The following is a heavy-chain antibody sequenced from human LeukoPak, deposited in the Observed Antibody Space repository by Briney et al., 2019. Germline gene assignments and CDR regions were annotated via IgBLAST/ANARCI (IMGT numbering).Heavy chain of an antibody. CDR2: MNLDGSEK. Sequence: PGGSLRLSCAASGFTFTSHWRSWVRQAPGKGLEWVARMNLDGSEKYYVDSVKGRFTISRDNAKTSLYLEMNSLGAEDTAVYYCARDATYCTNGVCYTRFDYWGQGTLVTVSS. CDR1: GFTFTSHW. J-gene: IGHJ4*02. CDR3: ARDATYCTNGVCYTRFDY. V-gene: IGHV3-7*01. D-gene: IGHD2-8*01.